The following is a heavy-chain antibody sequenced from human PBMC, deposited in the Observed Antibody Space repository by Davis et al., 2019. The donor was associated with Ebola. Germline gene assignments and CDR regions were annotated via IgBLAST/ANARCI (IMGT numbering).Heavy chain of an antibody. J-gene: IGHJ4*02. D-gene: IGHD3-16*01. Sequence: GESLKISCAASGFTITDSNMNWVRQAPGKGLEWVSYISNGGSIIYADSVKGRFTISRDNSKNTLYLQMSSLRAEDTAVYYCVKEGGATYYFDYWGQGTLVTVSS. CDR1: GFTITDSN. CDR2: ISNGGSI. CDR3: VKEGGATYYFDY. V-gene: IGHV3-69-1*01.